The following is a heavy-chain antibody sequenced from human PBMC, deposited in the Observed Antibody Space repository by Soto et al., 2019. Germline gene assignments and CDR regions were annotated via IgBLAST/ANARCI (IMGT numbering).Heavy chain of an antibody. CDR3: ARQDIVVVVAAEPDAFDI. CDR2: INHSGST. CDR1: GGSFSGYY. J-gene: IGHJ3*02. V-gene: IGHV4-34*01. D-gene: IGHD2-15*01. Sequence: SETLSLTCAVYGGSFSGYYWSWIRQPPGKGLEWIGEINHSGSTNYNPSLKSRVTISVDTSKNQFSLKLSSVTAADTAVYYCARQDIVVVVAAEPDAFDIWGQGTMVTVSS.